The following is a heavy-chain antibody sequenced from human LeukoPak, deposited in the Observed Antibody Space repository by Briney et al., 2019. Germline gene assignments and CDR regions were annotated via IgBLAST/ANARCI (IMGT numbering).Heavy chain of an antibody. J-gene: IGHJ4*02. CDR1: GFTVSSNY. Sequence: PGGSLRLSCAASGFTVSSNYMSWVRQAPGKGLEWVSVIYSGGSTYYADSVKGRFTISRDNSKNTLYLQMNSLRAEDTAVYYCARDIGPERVDYWGQGTLDTVSS. D-gene: IGHD1-14*01. V-gene: IGHV3-53*01. CDR2: IYSGGST. CDR3: ARDIGPERVDY.